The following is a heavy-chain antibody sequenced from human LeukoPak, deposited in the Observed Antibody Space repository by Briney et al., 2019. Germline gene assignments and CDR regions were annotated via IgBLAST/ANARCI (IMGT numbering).Heavy chain of an antibody. CDR1: GGSFSGYY. D-gene: IGHD3-3*01. CDR2: INHSGST. J-gene: IGHJ4*02. CDR3: ARGVVGYYDFWSGYHGVTYYFDY. Sequence: SETLSLTCAVYGGSFSGYYWSWIHQPPGKGLEWIGEINHSGSTNYNPSLKSRVTISVDTSKNQFSLKLSSVTAADTAVYYCARGVVGYYDFWSGYHGVTYYFDYWGQGTLVTVSS. V-gene: IGHV4-34*01.